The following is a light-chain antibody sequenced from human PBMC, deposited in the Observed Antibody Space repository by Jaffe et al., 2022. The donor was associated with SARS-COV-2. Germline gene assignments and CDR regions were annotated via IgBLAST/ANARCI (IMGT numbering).Light chain of an antibody. CDR1: SSDVGRYNH. CDR3: CSYADSYPFV. CDR2: DVT. V-gene: IGLV2-11*01. Sequence: QSALPQPPSVSGSPGQSVTISCTGTSSDVGRYNHVSWFQQHPGKAPRLIIYDVTKRPSGVSERFSGSKSGITAYLTISGLQAEDEADYCCCSYADSYPFVFGSGTKVTVL. J-gene: IGLJ1*01.